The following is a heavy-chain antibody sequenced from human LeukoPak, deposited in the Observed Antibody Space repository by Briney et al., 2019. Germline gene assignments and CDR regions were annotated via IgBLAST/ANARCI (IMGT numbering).Heavy chain of an antibody. J-gene: IGHJ4*02. D-gene: IGHD6-13*01. CDR2: IIPIFGTA. CDR3: ARGSKYSSSWGGGSDY. Sequence: ASVKVSCKASGGTFSSYAISWVRQAPGQGLEWMGGIIPIFGTANYAQKFQGRVTITADKSTSTAYMELSSLRSEDTAVYYCARGSKYSSSWGGGSDYWGQGTLVTVSS. V-gene: IGHV1-69*06. CDR1: GGTFSSYA.